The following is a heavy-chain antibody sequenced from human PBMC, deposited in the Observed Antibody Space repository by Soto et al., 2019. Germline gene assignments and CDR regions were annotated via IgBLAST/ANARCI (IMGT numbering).Heavy chain of an antibody. J-gene: IGHJ4*02. Sequence: QVQLQESGPGLVKPSQTLSLTCTVSGGSISSGDYYWNWIRQPPGKGLEWIGHIFYSGSTDYNPSLKSRVTMSVDTSKSQFSLKLSSVTAADTAIYYCARIRAGGGSDFFDYWGQGTLVTVSS. V-gene: IGHV4-30-4*01. D-gene: IGHD1-26*01. CDR2: IFYSGST. CDR3: ARIRAGGGSDFFDY. CDR1: GGSISSGDYY.